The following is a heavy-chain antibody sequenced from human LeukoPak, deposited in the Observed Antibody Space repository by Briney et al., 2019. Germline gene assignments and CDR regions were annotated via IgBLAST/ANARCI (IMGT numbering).Heavy chain of an antibody. Sequence: SETLSLTCTVSGGSISSYYRSWIRQPPGKGLGWFGYIYYSGSTNYNPSLKSRVTISVDTSKNQFSLKLSSVTAADTAVYYCARAYYDSSGLDFDYWGQGTLVTVSS. J-gene: IGHJ4*02. CDR1: GGSISSYY. V-gene: IGHV4-59*01. D-gene: IGHD3-22*01. CDR2: IYYSGST. CDR3: ARAYYDSSGLDFDY.